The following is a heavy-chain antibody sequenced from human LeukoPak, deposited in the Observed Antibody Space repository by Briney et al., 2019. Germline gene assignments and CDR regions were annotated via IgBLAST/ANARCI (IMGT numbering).Heavy chain of an antibody. CDR1: GYSLIGYY. CDR3: ARDGQGTGKTFDY. CDR2: INPKSGGT. Sequence: ASVKVSCKASGYSLIGYYMHWVRQAPGQGLEWMGWINPKSGGTNYAQKFQGRVSLTRDTSISTAYMELSRLRSDDTAVYYCARDGQGTGKTFDYWGQGTLVTVSS. D-gene: IGHD1-1*01. J-gene: IGHJ4*02. V-gene: IGHV1-2*02.